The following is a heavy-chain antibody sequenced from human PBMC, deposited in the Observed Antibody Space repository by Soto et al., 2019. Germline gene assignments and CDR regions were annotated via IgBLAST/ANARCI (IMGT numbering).Heavy chain of an antibody. J-gene: IGHJ5*02. V-gene: IGHV4-31*03. CDR2: MYYSGST. Sequence: SETLSLTCTVSGGSISSGGYYWSWIRQHPGKGLEWIGYMYYSGSTYYNPSLKSRVTVSVDTSKNQFSLNLSSVTAADTAVYYCARAGHSSSSEGANWFDPWGQGALVTVSS. CDR3: ARAGHSSSSEGANWFDP. D-gene: IGHD6-6*01. CDR1: GGSISSGGYY.